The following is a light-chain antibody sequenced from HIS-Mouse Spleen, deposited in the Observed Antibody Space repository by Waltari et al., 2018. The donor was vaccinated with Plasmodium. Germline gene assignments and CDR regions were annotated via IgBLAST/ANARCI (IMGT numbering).Light chain of an antibody. CDR2: GNS. CDR1: SSNIGAGYD. CDR3: QSYDSSLSGVV. Sequence: QSVLTQPPSVSGAPGQRVTISCTGSSSNIGAGYDVPWYQQLPGTAPKLLIYGNSNRPSGVPDRFSGSKSGTSASLAITGHQAEDEADYYCQSYDSSLSGVVFGGGTKLTVL. V-gene: IGLV1-40*01. J-gene: IGLJ2*01.